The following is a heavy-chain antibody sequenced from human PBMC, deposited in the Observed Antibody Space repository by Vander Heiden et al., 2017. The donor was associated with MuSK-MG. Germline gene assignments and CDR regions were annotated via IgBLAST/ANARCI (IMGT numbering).Heavy chain of an antibody. CDR2: INPSGGST. CDR3: ARDGSGTYYMYYFDY. Sequence: MHWVRQAPGQGLEWMGIINPSGGSTSYAQKFQGRVTMTRDTSTSTVYMELSSLRSEDTAVYYCARDGSGTYYMYYFDYWGQGTLVTVSS. J-gene: IGHJ4*02. D-gene: IGHD3-10*01. V-gene: IGHV1-46*01.